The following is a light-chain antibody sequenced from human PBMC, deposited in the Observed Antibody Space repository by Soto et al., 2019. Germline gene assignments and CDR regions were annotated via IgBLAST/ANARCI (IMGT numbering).Light chain of an antibody. CDR1: SSNIGKNY. CDR3: LTWDSSLRAGV. CDR2: DNN. Sequence: QAVVTQPPSVSAAAGQKVSISCSGSSSNIGKNYVSWYQQVPGTAPKLLIYDNNNRPSGIPDRFSGSKSGTSATLGITGLQTGDEADYYCLTWDSSLRAGVFGGGTKLTVL. V-gene: IGLV1-51*01. J-gene: IGLJ2*01.